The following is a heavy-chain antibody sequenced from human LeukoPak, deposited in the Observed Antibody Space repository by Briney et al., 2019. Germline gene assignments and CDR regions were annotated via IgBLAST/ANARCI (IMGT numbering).Heavy chain of an antibody. Sequence: GGSLRLSCAASGFTFSSYSMNWVRQAPGKGLEWVSSISSSSSYIYYTDSVKGRFTIARDNAKNSLYLQMNSLRAEDTAVYYCARDAPTLGSHFDYWGQGTLVTLSS. V-gene: IGHV3-21*01. CDR2: ISSSSSYI. CDR3: ARDAPTLGSHFDY. J-gene: IGHJ4*02. D-gene: IGHD7-27*01. CDR1: GFTFSSYS.